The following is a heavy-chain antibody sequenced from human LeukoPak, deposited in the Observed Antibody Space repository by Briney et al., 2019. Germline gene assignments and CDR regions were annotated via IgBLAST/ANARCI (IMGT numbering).Heavy chain of an antibody. CDR3: ARAGSPAYSDILTGNYDGRDY. V-gene: IGHV3-74*01. CDR2: INSDGGIT. CDR1: GFTFSSYW. D-gene: IGHD3-9*01. J-gene: IGHJ4*02. Sequence: GGSLRLSCAASGFTFSSYWMHWVRHAPGKGLVWVSRINSDGGITRYADSVKGRFTISRDNAKNTLYLQMNNLRVEDTAVYYCARAGSPAYSDILTGNYDGRDYWGQGTLATVSS.